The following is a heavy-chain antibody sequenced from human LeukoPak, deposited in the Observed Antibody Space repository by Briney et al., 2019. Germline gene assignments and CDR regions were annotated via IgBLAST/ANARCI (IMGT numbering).Heavy chain of an antibody. CDR1: GYTFTSYY. V-gene: IGHV1-46*01. CDR3: ARDSSPLQDIVLMVYASPGTFDY. CDR2: INPSGGST. Sequence: GASVKVSCKASGYTFTSYYMHWVRQAPGQGLGWMGIINPSGGSTSYAQKFQGRVTMTRDTSTSTVYMELSSLRSEDTAVYYCARDSSPLQDIVLMVYASPGTFDYWGQGTLVTVSS. J-gene: IGHJ4*02. D-gene: IGHD2-8*01.